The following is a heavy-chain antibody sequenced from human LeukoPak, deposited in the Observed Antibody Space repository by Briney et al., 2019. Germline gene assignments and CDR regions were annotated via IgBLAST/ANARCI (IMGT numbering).Heavy chain of an antibody. V-gene: IGHV4-31*03. Sequence: SQTLSLTCTVSGGSISSGGYYWSWIRQHPGKGLEWIGYIYYSGSTYYNPSLKSRVTISVDTSKNQFSLKLSSVTAAGTAVYYCARQTTVGIDYWGQGTLVTVSS. CDR2: IYYSGST. D-gene: IGHD4-23*01. CDR3: ARQTTVGIDY. CDR1: GGSISSGGYY. J-gene: IGHJ4*02.